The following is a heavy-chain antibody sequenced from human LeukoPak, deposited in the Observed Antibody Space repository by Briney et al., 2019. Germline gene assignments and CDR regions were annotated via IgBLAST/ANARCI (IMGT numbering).Heavy chain of an antibody. CDR3: ATDLGYCRGGSCEGNY. CDR2: FDPEDGET. CDR1: GYTLTELS. Sequence: ASVKVSCKVSGYTLTELSMHWVRQAPGKGLEWMGGFDPEDGETIYAQKFQGRVTMTEDTSTDTAYMELSSLRSEDTAVYYCATDLGYCRGGSCEGNYWGQGTLVTVSS. D-gene: IGHD2-15*01. J-gene: IGHJ4*02. V-gene: IGHV1-24*01.